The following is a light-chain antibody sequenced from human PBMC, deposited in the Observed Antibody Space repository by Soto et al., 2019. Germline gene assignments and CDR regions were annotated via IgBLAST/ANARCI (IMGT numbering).Light chain of an antibody. V-gene: IGLV2-8*01. Sequence: QSALTQPPSASGSPGQSVTISCTVTSSDVGAYDYISWYQQHPGKAPKLIIYEVTQRPSGVPDRFSGSKSGNTASLTVSGLQAEDEADYYCSSFAGTNNVAFGGGTKETVL. CDR2: EVT. CDR3: SSFAGTNNVA. CDR1: SSDVGAYDY. J-gene: IGLJ3*02.